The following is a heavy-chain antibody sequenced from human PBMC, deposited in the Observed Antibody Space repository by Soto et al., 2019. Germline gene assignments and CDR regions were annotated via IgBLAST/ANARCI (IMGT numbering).Heavy chain of an antibody. V-gene: IGHV3-72*01. J-gene: IGHJ6*02. CDR3: AMLGGWSGGSRGMDV. D-gene: IGHD6-19*01. CDR2: IRRKATSYTT. CDR1: GLIFSDYH. Sequence: EVQLVESGGGLVQPGGSLRLSCAASGLIFSDYHMDWVRQAPGKGLEWVGRIRRKATSYTTEYAASVKGRFTISRHDSKNSLYLQMNSLKSEDTAVYYCAMLGGWSGGSRGMDVWGQGTTVTVSS.